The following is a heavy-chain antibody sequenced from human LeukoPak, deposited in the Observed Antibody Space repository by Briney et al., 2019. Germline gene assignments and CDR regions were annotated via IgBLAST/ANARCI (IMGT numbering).Heavy chain of an antibody. Sequence: VRSLRLSCAASGFTFSSYAMHWVRQAPGKGLEWVAVISYDGSNKYYADSVKGRFTISRDNSKNTLYLQMNSLRAEDTAVYYCARDDSGDYLFDYWGQGTLVTVSS. D-gene: IGHD4-17*01. CDR3: ARDDSGDYLFDY. CDR1: GFTFSSYA. CDR2: ISYDGSNK. J-gene: IGHJ4*02. V-gene: IGHV3-30-3*01.